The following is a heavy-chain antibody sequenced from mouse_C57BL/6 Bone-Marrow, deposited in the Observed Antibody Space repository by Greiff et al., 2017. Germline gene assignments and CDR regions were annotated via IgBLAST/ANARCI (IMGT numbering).Heavy chain of an antibody. CDR3: ARIVDNGSSYGY. V-gene: IGHV8-8*01. J-gene: IGHJ2*01. Sequence: QVTLKESGPGILQPSQTLSLTCSFSGFSLSTFGMGVGWIRQPSGKGLEWLAHIWWDDAKYYNPALKSRRTNSKATSKNQVFLKIANMYTADTATYYCARIVDNGSSYGYWGQGTTLTVSS. CDR1: GFSLSTFGMG. CDR2: IWWDDAK. D-gene: IGHD1-1*01.